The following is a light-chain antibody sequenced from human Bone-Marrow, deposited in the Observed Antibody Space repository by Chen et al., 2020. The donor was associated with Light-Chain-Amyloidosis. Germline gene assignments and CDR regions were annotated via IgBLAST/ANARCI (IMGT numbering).Light chain of an antibody. CDR1: ELGDKY. J-gene: IGLJ3*02. CDR3: QAWDSNTVV. CDR2: QDK. Sequence: SYELTQPPSVSVSPGQTARITCSGDELGDKYACWYQQKPGQSPVLLLYQDKKRPSGIPERFSGSSSGNTATLTISGTQAMDEADYYCQAWDSNTVVFGGGTKLTVL. V-gene: IGLV3-1*01.